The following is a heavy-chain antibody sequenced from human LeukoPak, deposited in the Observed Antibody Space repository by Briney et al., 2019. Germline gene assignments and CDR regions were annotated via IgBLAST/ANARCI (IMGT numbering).Heavy chain of an antibody. Sequence: ASVKVSCKASGYTFTGYYMHGVRQAPVQEGEWVGWINSKSGGTNYAQKFQGMVTMTRDTSISTAYMELSRLRSDDTAVYYCARTWGYCSSTSCRDAFDIWGQGTMVTVSS. CDR1: GYTFTGYY. CDR2: INSKSGGT. V-gene: IGHV1-2*02. D-gene: IGHD2-2*01. J-gene: IGHJ3*02. CDR3: ARTWGYCSSTSCRDAFDI.